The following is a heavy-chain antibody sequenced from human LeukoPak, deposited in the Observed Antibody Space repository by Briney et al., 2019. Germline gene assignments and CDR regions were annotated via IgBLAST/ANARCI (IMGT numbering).Heavy chain of an antibody. Sequence: GGCLRLSCAASGFTFNTYSINWVRQAPGKGLEWVSSISGSRTYIFYADSVKGRFTISRDNAKNSLYLQMNSLRAEDTAVYYCARWGFSYGSDYWGQGTLVTVSS. CDR1: GFTFNTYS. J-gene: IGHJ4*02. V-gene: IGHV3-21*01. CDR2: ISGSRTYI. D-gene: IGHD5-18*01. CDR3: ARWGFSYGSDY.